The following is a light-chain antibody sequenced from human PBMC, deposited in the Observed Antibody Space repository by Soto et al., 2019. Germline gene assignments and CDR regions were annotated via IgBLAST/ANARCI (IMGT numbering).Light chain of an antibody. J-gene: IGLJ1*01. Sequence: QSVLTQPASVYGSPGQSITISCTGTSSDVGGYNYVSWYQQHPGKAPKLMIYDVSNRPSGVSNRFSGSKSGNTASLTISGLQAEDEADYYCSSYTSSSTLDPYVFGTGTKVTVL. CDR2: DVS. CDR3: SSYTSSSTLDPYV. CDR1: SSDVGGYNY. V-gene: IGLV2-14*01.